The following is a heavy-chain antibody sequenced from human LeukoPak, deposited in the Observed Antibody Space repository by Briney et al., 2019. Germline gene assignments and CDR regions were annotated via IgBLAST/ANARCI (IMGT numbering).Heavy chain of an antibody. V-gene: IGHV4-59*01. CDR1: GGSISSYY. CDR2: IYYSGST. CDR3: ATDIAAAGTAFDI. D-gene: IGHD6-13*01. J-gene: IGHJ3*02. Sequence: SETLSLTCTVSGGSISSYYGRWIRQPPGKGLEWVGYIYYSGSTNYNPSLKSRVTISVDTYKNQFSLKLSSVPAADTAVYYCATDIAAAGTAFDIWGQGTMVTVSS.